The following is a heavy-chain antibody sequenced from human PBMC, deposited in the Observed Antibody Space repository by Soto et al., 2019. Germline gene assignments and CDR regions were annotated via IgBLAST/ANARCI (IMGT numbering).Heavy chain of an antibody. J-gene: IGHJ4*02. Sequence: GASVKVSCKASGGTFSSYTISWVRQAPGQGLEWMGRIIPILGIANYAQKFQGRVTITADKSTSTAYMELSSLRSEDTAVYYCARGPRYNWNAAPLDYWGQGTLVTVSS. D-gene: IGHD1-1*01. CDR1: GGTFSSYT. CDR2: IIPILGIA. V-gene: IGHV1-69*02. CDR3: ARGPRYNWNAAPLDY.